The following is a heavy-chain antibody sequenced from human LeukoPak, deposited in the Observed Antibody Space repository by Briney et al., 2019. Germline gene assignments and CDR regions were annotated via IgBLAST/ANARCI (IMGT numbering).Heavy chain of an antibody. CDR2: IDPSDSST. CDR3: ARLEGAATKFDY. Sequence: KDGESLKISCKGSGYSFTTYWINWVRQMPGKGLEWMGRIDPSDSSTNYSSSFQGHVTISADKSISTAYLQWSSLKASDTAMYYCARLEGAATKFDYWGQGTLVTVSS. V-gene: IGHV5-10-1*01. D-gene: IGHD3-16*01. CDR1: GYSFTTYW. J-gene: IGHJ4*02.